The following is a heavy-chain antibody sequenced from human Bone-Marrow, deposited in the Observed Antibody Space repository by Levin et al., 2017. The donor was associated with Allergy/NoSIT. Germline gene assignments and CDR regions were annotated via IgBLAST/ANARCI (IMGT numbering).Heavy chain of an antibody. CDR2: INPDSGDT. J-gene: IGHJ6*02. CDR3: SATYYYGMDV. Sequence: ASVKVSCKASGYSFKYYYIHWVRQAPGQGLEWMGWINPDSGDTNYAPKFQARVIMTRDTSITTAYMELRRLTYDDTAVYFCSATYYYGMDVWGRGTTVTVS. V-gene: IGHV1-2*02. CDR1: GYSFKYYY.